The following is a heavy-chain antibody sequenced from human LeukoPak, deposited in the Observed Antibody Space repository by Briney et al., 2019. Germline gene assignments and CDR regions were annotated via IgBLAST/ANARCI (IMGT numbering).Heavy chain of an antibody. CDR2: ISSSGSTI. CDR1: GFTFSDYY. J-gene: IGHJ4*02. V-gene: IGHV3-11*04. CDR3: ARVGPWIEARVYFDY. Sequence: GGSMRLSCAASGFTFSDYYMSWIRQAPGKGLEWVSYISSSGSTIYYADSVKGRFTISRDNAKNSLSLQMSSLRAEDTAVYYCARVGPWIEARVYFDYWGQGTLVTVSS. D-gene: IGHD6-6*01.